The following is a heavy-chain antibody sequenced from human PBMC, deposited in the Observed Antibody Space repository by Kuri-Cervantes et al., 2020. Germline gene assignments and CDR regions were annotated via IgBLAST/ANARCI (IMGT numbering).Heavy chain of an antibody. V-gene: IGHV3-48*03. Sequence: GESLKISCAASGFTFSSYEMNWVRQAPGKGLEWVSYISRGGLTIYYADSVKGRFTISRDDSKNTLYLQVNSLKTEDTAVYYCTTVRCWGQGTLVTVSS. J-gene: IGHJ4*02. D-gene: IGHD3-10*01. CDR2: ISRGGLTI. CDR3: TTVRC. CDR1: GFTFSSYE.